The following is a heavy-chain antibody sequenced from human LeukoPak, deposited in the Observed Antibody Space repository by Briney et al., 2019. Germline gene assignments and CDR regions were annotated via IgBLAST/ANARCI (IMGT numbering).Heavy chain of an antibody. V-gene: IGHV4-31*03. CDR1: GGSISSGGYY. J-gene: IGHJ4*02. CDR3: ARGRITMVRGVINYFDY. D-gene: IGHD3-10*01. CDR2: IYYSGST. Sequence: PSQTLSLTCTVSGGSISSGGYYWSWIRQHPGKGLEWIGYIYYSGSTYYNPSLKSRVTISVDTSKNQFSLKLSSVTAADTAVYYCARGRITMVRGVINYFDYWGQGTLATVSS.